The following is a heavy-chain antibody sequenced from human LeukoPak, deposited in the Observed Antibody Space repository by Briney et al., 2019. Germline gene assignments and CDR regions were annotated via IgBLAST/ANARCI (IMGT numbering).Heavy chain of an antibody. CDR2: ISSSSSYM. J-gene: IGHJ6*03. D-gene: IGHD7-27*01. CDR3: ARDIASSPWQTNWGGYYYYMDV. Sequence: TGGSLRLSCAASGFTFSSYSMNWVRQAPGKGLEWVSSISSSSSYMYYADSVKGRFTISRDDAKNSLYLQMNSLRAEDTAVYYCARDIASSPWQTNWGGYYYYMDVWGKGTTVTVSS. CDR1: GFTFSSYS. V-gene: IGHV3-21*01.